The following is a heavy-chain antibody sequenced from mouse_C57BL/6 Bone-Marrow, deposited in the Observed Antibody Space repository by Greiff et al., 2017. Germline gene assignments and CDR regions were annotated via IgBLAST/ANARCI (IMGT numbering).Heavy chain of an antibody. CDR3: ARPLYYDYAFDY. J-gene: IGHJ2*01. Sequence: LMESGASVKISCKASGYAFSSYWMNWVKQRPGKGLEWIGQIYPGDGDTNYKGKLKGKATLTADKSSSTAYMQLSSLTSADSAVYFCARPLYYDYAFDYWGQGTTLTVSS. D-gene: IGHD2-4*01. V-gene: IGHV1-80*01. CDR2: IYPGDGDT. CDR1: GYAFSSYW.